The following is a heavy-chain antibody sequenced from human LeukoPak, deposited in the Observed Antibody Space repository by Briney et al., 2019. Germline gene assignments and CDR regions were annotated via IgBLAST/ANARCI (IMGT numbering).Heavy chain of an antibody. V-gene: IGHV1-2*02. Sequence: ASVEVSCKASGYTFTGYYMHWVRQAPGQGLEWMGWINPNSGGTNYAQKFQGRVTMTRDTSISTAYMELSRLRSDDTAVYYCARYPLVTEAFDIWGQGTMVTVSS. CDR1: GYTFTGYY. CDR3: ARYPLVTEAFDI. D-gene: IGHD1-26*01. CDR2: INPNSGGT. J-gene: IGHJ3*02.